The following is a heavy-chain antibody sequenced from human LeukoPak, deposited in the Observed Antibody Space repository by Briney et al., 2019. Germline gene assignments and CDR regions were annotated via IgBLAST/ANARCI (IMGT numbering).Heavy chain of an antibody. CDR2: FEPEDGET. V-gene: IGHV1-24*01. Sequence: ASVKVSCTVSGYTLTELSIHWVRQAPGKGLEWMGGFEPEDGETIHAQKFQGRVTMTEDTSTDTVYMELSSLRSEDTAVYYCATDHASWAFDIWGQGTMVTVSS. CDR1: GYTLTELS. CDR3: ATDHASWAFDI. J-gene: IGHJ3*02.